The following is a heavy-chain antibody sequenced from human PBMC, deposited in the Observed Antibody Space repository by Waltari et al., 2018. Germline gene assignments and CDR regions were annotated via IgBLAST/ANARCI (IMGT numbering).Heavy chain of an antibody. Sequence: QVQLVQSGAEVKKPGSSVKVSCKAYGGTFRRYAISWVRPAPGQGLEWMGGIIPIFVAANYAQKFQGIVTIATFESTSTAYIELSSLSSEDTAVYYCAWARSSLQTRRYCMDVWGQGTTVTVSS. D-gene: IGHD2-2*01. CDR3: AWARSSLQTRRYCMDV. CDR2: IIPIFVAA. CDR1: GGTFRRYA. V-gene: IGHV1-69*05. J-gene: IGHJ6*02.